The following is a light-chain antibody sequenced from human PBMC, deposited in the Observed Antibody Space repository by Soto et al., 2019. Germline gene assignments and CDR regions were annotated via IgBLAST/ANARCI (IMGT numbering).Light chain of an antibody. V-gene: IGKV1-5*01. CDR3: QQYDSYSWT. J-gene: IGKJ1*01. CDR1: QSVSTF. CDR2: DAS. Sequence: DIPMTQSPSTLSASAGDTVTITCRASQSVSTFLAWYQQKPGKAPQLLIFDASSLKSGVPSRFRGSGSGTEFTLTISSLQPDDFATYYCQQYDSYSWTFGQGTKVEIK.